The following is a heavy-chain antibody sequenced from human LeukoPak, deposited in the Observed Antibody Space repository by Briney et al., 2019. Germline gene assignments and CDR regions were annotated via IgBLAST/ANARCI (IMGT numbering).Heavy chain of an antibody. Sequence: GGSLRLSCAASGVTFSSYWMNWVRQAPGKGLVWVSITNHDGSRTTYADSVKGRFTISRDNAKNTLYLQMSSLRVEDTAVYYCARGAANSFDYWGRGTLVTVSS. V-gene: IGHV3-74*01. J-gene: IGHJ4*02. CDR1: GVTFSSYW. CDR3: ARGAANSFDY. CDR2: TNHDGSRT.